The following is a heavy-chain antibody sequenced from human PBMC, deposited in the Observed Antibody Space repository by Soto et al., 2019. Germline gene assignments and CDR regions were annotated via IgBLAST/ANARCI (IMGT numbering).Heavy chain of an antibody. D-gene: IGHD2-15*01. Sequence: EVQLLESGGDLVQPGGALRLSCAGSGFTFRSYHMTWVRRPPGKGLEWVSSIDRTYYADSVRGRFTISRDNSKNTLYLQMNSLRDEDTAVYYCARDATVEGAADDYWGQRTLVTVSS. CDR1: GFTFRSYH. CDR2: IDRT. J-gene: IGHJ4*02. CDR3: ARDATVEGAADDY. V-gene: IGHV3-23*01.